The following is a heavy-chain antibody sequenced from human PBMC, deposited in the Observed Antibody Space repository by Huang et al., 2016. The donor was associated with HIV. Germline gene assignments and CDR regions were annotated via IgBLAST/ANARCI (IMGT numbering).Heavy chain of an antibody. CDR3: AKDPYSSSWFDHFDY. V-gene: IGHV3-23*01. D-gene: IGHD6-13*01. J-gene: IGHJ4*02. CDR1: GFTFSSYA. Sequence: EVQLLESGGGLVQPGGSLRLSCAASGFTFSSYAMGWVRQAPGKGVEWVSVISGGGGSTYYADSVKGRFTISRDNSKNTLYLQMNSLRAEDAAVYYCAKDPYSSSWFDHFDYWGQGTLVTVSS. CDR2: ISGGGGST.